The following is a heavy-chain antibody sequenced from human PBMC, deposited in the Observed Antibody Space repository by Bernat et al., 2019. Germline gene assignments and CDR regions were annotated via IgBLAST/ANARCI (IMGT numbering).Heavy chain of an antibody. CDR2: ISSSGSTI. J-gene: IGHJ4*02. CDR1: GFTFSSYE. V-gene: IGHV3-48*03. Sequence: EVQLVESGGGLVQPGGSLRLSCAASGFTFSSYEMNWVRQAPGKGLEWVSYISSSGSTIYYADSVKGRFAISRDNAKNSLYLQMNSLRAEDTAVYYCARGLALKPLHYWGQGTLVTVSS. CDR3: ARGLALKPLHY. D-gene: IGHD3/OR15-3a*01.